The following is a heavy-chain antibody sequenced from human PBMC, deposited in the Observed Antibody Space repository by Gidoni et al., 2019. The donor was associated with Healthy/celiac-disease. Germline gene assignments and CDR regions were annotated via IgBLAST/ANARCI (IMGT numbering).Heavy chain of an antibody. CDR1: GYTFTSYD. CDR3: ARVNSITIFGVVIRGYYYYGMDV. V-gene: IGHV1-8*01. D-gene: IGHD3-3*01. CDR2: MNPNSGNT. J-gene: IGHJ6*02. Sequence: QVQLVQSGAEVKKPGASVKVSCKASGYTFTSYDINWVRQATGQGLEWMGWMNPNSGNTGYAQKFQGRVTMTRNTSISTAYMELSSLRSEDTAVYYCARVNSITIFGVVIRGYYYYGMDVWGQGTTVTVSS.